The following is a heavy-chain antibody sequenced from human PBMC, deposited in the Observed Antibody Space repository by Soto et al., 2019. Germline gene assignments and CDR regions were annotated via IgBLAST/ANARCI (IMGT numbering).Heavy chain of an antibody. CDR3: VKGAWLDY. J-gene: IGHJ4*02. V-gene: IGHV3-23*01. CDR1: GFTFSTFD. CDR2: IRGNDGNT. D-gene: IGHD3-16*01. Sequence: PGGSLRLSCAASGFTFSTFDMTWVRQAPGKGLEWVSLIRGNDGNTHYADCVKGRFTISRDNSKNTLYLQMNSLRAEDTAIYFCVKGAWLDYWGQGNMVTVSS.